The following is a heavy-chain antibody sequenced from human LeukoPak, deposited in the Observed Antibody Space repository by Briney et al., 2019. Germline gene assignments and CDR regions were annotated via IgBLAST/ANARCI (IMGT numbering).Heavy chain of an antibody. Sequence: GASVKVSCKASGYMFTAYGISWVRQAPGQGLEWMGWISAYNGNTNYAHKLQGRVTMTTDTSTSKAYMELRSLRPDDTAVYYCARVGRGSGSFYYFDYWGQGTLLTVSS. J-gene: IGHJ4*02. CDR1: GYMFTAYG. D-gene: IGHD1-26*01. CDR2: ISAYNGNT. V-gene: IGHV1-18*01. CDR3: ARVGRGSGSFYYFDY.